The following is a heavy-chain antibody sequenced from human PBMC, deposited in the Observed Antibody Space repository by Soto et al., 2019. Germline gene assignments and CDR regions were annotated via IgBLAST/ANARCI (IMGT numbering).Heavy chain of an antibody. CDR3: ARVYSGSYSDS. Sequence: TLSLTCAVSGGSISSGGYSWSWIRQPPGKGLEWIGYIYHSGSTYYNPSLRSRVTISVDRSKNHFSLKLSSVTAAGTAVYYCARVYSGSYSDSWGQGTLVTVSS. CDR2: IYHSGST. J-gene: IGHJ4*02. D-gene: IGHD1-26*01. V-gene: IGHV4-30-2*01. CDR1: GGSISSGGYS.